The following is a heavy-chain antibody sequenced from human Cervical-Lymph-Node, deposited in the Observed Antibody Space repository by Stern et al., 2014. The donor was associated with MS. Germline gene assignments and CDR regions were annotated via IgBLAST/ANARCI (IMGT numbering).Heavy chain of an antibody. CDR2: IFWGDDQ. CDR1: GFSLTASGMG. CDR3: ARSTGSRFDR. D-gene: IGHD3-3*01. V-gene: IGHV2-5*02. Sequence: QITLKESGPKLVKPTQTLTLTCTFSGFSLTASGMGVGWIRQPPGQALEWLVLIFWGDDQSSRPLLKKKITITKATSKNQVVLTMTNMDPADTATYFCARSTGSRFDRWGQGTRVTVSS. J-gene: IGHJ4*02.